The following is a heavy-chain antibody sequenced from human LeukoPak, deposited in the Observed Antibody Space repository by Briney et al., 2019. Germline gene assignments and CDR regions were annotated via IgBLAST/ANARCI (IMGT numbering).Heavy chain of an antibody. CDR3: ARIVGAPYYFDY. CDR2: ISGSGGST. D-gene: IGHD1-26*01. J-gene: IGHJ4*02. V-gene: IGHV3-23*01. CDR1: GFTFSSYA. Sequence: PGGSLRLSCAASGFTFSSYAMSWVRQAPGKGLEWVSAISGSGGSTYYADSVKGRFTISRENSKNTLYMQMNSLRAEDTAVYYCARIVGAPYYFDYWGQGTLVTVSS.